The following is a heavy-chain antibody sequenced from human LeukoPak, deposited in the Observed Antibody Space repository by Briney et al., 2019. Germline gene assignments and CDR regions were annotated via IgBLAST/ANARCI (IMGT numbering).Heavy chain of an antibody. CDR1: GFTFSSYS. CDR2: ISSSSSTI. CDR3: ARDLSPLYYYYGMDV. J-gene: IGHJ6*02. V-gene: IGHV3-48*01. Sequence: GGSLRLSCAASGFTFSSYSMNWVRQAPGKGLGWVSYISSSSSTIYYADSVKGRFTISRDNAKNSLYLQMNSLRAEDTAVYYCARDLSPLYYYYGMDVWGQGTTVTVSS.